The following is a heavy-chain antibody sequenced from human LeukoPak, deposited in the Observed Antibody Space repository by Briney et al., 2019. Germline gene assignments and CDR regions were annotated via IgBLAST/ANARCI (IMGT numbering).Heavy chain of an antibody. CDR2: IYYSGST. D-gene: IGHD3-10*01. V-gene: IGHV4-39*01. Sequence: PLETLSLTCTVSGGSISSSSYYWGWIRRPPGKGLERIGSIYYSGSTYYNPSLKSRVTISVDTSKNQFSLKLSSVTAADTAVYYCARREGYYYGSGNAFDIWGQGTMVTVSS. CDR3: ARREGYYYGSGNAFDI. CDR1: GGSISSSSYY. J-gene: IGHJ3*02.